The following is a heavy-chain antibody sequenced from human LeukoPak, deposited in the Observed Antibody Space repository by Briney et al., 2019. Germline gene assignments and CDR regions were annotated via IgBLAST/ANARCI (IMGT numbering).Heavy chain of an antibody. CDR3: ARSRHDIIVVPSVLFDL. V-gene: IGHV3-48*03. CDR1: GFSFTGYE. CDR2: MSSSGDLI. D-gene: IGHD2-2*01. Sequence: GGSLRLSCEGSGFSFTGYEMNWVRQVPGKGLEWVSYMSSSGDLIYYVDSVRGRFTISRDNAKNSVFLQMTNLRVEDPAIYYCARSRHDIIVVPSVLFDLWGLGTLVTVSS. J-gene: IGHJ4*01.